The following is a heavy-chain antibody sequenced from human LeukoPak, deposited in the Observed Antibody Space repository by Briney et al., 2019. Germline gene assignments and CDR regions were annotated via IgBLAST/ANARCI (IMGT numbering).Heavy chain of an antibody. V-gene: IGHV3-30*02. Sequence: GGSLRLSCAASGFTFSSYGMHWVRQAPGKGLEWVAFIRYDGSNKYYADSVKGRFTISRDNSKNTLYLQMNSLRVEDTAVYCCAKDKIAVAGTNIFDYWGQGTLVTVSS. J-gene: IGHJ4*02. CDR1: GFTFSSYG. D-gene: IGHD6-19*01. CDR2: IRYDGSNK. CDR3: AKDKIAVAGTNIFDY.